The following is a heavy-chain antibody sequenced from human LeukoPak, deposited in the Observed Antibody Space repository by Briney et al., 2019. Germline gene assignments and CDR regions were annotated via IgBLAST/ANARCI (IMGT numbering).Heavy chain of an antibody. CDR3: ARDRHYYDSSGYYYPDY. J-gene: IGHJ4*02. Sequence: GGSLRLSCAASGFTVSSNYMSWVRQAPGKGLEWVSVIYSGGSTYYADSVKGRFTISRDNSKNTLYLQMNSLRAEDTAVYYCARDRHYYDSSGYYYPDYWGQGTLVTVSS. CDR2: IYSGGST. D-gene: IGHD3-22*01. CDR1: GFTVSSNY. V-gene: IGHV3-66*01.